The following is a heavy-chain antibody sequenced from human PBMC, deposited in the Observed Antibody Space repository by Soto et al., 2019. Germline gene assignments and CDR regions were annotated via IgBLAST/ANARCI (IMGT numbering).Heavy chain of an antibody. V-gene: IGHV3-15*01. CDR2: IKRKTDGGTT. Sequence: EVQLVESGGGLVKPGGSLRLSCAASGFTFSNAWMTWVRQAPGKGLDWLCRIKRKTDGGTTDYAAPVKGRYTISRDDSKNTLYLLMNSLKSEESAVYYCNTIEHYYDSSGYSDSWGQGTLVTV. J-gene: IGHJ4*02. CDR3: NTIEHYYDSSGYSDS. CDR1: GFTFSNAW. D-gene: IGHD3-22*01.